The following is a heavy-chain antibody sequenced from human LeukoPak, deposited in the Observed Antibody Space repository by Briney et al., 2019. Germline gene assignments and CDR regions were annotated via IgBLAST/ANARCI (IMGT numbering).Heavy chain of an antibody. J-gene: IGHJ5*02. CDR1: GGTFNNYA. D-gene: IGHD3-10*01. CDR3: ALGSRGVMTDWFDP. V-gene: IGHV1-69*01. Sequence: SVKVSCKASGGTFNNYAISWVRQAPGQGLEWMGGIIPMFGTANYAQKYQGRVRITADESTSTAHIELSSLRSEDTAMYYCALGSRGVMTDWFDPWGRGTLVTVSS. CDR2: IIPMFGTA.